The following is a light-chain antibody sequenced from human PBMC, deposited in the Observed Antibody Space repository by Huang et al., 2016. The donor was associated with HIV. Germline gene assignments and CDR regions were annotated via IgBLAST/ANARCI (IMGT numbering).Light chain of an antibody. Sequence: EIVLTQSPATLSLSPGETATLSCRASQSVSSYLAWYQQKPVQAPRLLIYDASNRATGIPARFSGSGSGTDFTLTISSLEPEDFAVYYCQQRSNWPPWTFGQGTKVEIK. CDR2: DAS. V-gene: IGKV3-11*01. J-gene: IGKJ1*01. CDR3: QQRSNWPPWT. CDR1: QSVSSY.